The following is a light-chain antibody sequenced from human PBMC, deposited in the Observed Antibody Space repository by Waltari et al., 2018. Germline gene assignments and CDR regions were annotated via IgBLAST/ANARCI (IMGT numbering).Light chain of an antibody. CDR1: QTINNY. V-gene: IGKV1-39*01. CDR3: QQYNSYST. J-gene: IGKJ2*01. CDR2: GAS. Sequence: DIQMTQSPSSLSASVGDRVIIICRASQTINNYLNWYQQKLGKGPELLIYGASSLRSGVPSRFSGSGSGTDFSLTISSLQPEDFATYFCQQYNSYSTFGQGTKLEIK.